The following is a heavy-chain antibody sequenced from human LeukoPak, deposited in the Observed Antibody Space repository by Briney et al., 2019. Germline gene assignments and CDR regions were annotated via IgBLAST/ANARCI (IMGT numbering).Heavy chain of an antibody. D-gene: IGHD2-2*01. V-gene: IGHV4-34*01. CDR1: GGSFSGYY. Sequence: SETLSLTCAVYGGSFSGYYWSWIRQPPGKGLEWIGEINHSGSTNYNPSLKSRVTISVDTSKNQFSLKLSSVTAADTAVYYCARSARYCSSTSCHWSWFDPWGQGTLVTVSS. J-gene: IGHJ5*02. CDR2: INHSGST. CDR3: ARSARYCSSTSCHWSWFDP.